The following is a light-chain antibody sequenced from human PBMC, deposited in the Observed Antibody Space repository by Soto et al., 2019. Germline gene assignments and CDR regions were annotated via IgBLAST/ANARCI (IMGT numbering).Light chain of an antibody. CDR1: NIGSGS. J-gene: IGLJ3*02. V-gene: IGLV3-21*02. Sequence: SSELTQPPSVSVAPGQTASITCGGANIGSGSVHWYQQKPGQAPVLVVYDYNDRPSGIPERFSGSNSGNTATLTISRVEAGDEADYYCQVWDSSRDHPWVFGGGTKVTVL. CDR3: QVWDSSRDHPWV. CDR2: DYN.